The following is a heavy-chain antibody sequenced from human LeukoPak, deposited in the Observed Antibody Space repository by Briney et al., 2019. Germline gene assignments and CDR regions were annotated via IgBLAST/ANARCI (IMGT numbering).Heavy chain of an antibody. D-gene: IGHD4-17*01. CDR2: ISGSGGST. CDR1: GFTFSSYA. CDR3: ATYGDYAPNWYFDL. Sequence: PGGSLRLSCAASGFTFSSYAMSWVRQAPGKGLEWVSAISGSGGSTYYADSVKGRFTISRDNSKNTLYLQMNSLRAEDTAVYYCATYGDYAPNWYFDLWGRGTLVTVSS. V-gene: IGHV3-23*01. J-gene: IGHJ2*01.